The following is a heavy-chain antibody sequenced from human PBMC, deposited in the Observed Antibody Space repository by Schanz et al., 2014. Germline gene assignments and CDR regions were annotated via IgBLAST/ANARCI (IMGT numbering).Heavy chain of an antibody. CDR2: IGSSSSRI. J-gene: IGHJ5*02. CDR3: VRDILHRVYDSGSP. D-gene: IGHD3-10*01. CDR1: GFTFSSNS. Sequence: EVQLVESGGGLVKPGGSLRLSCAASGFTFSSNSMNWVRQAPGKGLEWISYIGSSSSRIDHADSVKGRFTISRDNAKNSLFLHMNSLRAEDTAVYYCVRDILHRVYDSGSPWGQGTLVTVSS. V-gene: IGHV3-21*05.